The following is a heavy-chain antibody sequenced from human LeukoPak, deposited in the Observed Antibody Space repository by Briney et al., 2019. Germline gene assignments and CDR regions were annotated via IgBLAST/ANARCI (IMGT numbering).Heavy chain of an antibody. D-gene: IGHD5-18*01. Sequence: GASVKVSCKASGYTFTSYDINWVRQATGQGLEWMGWMNPNSGNTGYAQKFQGRVTITRNTSISTAYMELSSLRSEDTAVYFCASRLLIHLWAKDFWGQGTLVTVSS. CDR1: GYTFTSYD. CDR2: MNPNSGNT. CDR3: ASRLLIHLWAKDF. J-gene: IGHJ4*02. V-gene: IGHV1-8*03.